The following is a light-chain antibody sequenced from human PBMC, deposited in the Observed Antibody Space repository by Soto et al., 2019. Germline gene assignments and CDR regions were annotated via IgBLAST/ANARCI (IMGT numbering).Light chain of an antibody. CDR1: QSVSSSY. V-gene: IGKV3-20*01. CDR3: QQYDNSPPTWT. Sequence: EIVLTQSPGTLSLSPGERATLSCRASQSVSSSYLAWYQQKPGQAPRLLIYGESSRATGIPGRFSGSGSGTDFTLTISRLEPEDFAVYYCQQYDNSPPTWTFGQGTKVEIK. J-gene: IGKJ1*01. CDR2: GES.